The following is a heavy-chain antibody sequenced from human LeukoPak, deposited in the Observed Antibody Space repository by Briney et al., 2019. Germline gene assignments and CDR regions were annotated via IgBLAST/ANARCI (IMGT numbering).Heavy chain of an antibody. CDR1: GFTFSSYA. CDR3: AKELYSRGWYNGYFDD. J-gene: IGHJ4*02. V-gene: IGHV3-23*01. D-gene: IGHD6-19*01. Sequence: PGGSLRLSCAASGFTFSSYAMSWVRQAPGKGLEWVSAISGSGGSTYYADSVKGRFTISRDNSKNTLYLQMNSLRAEDTAVYYCAKELYSRGWYNGYFDDWGQGTLVTVSS. CDR2: ISGSGGST.